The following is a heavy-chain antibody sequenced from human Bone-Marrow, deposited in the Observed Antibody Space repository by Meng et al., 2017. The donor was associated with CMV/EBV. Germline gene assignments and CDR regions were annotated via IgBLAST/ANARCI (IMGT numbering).Heavy chain of an antibody. CDR1: GLTFSNYA. J-gene: IGHJ4*02. CDR3: VSHDFWWGGVY. V-gene: IGHV3-30*02. Sequence: GESLKISCAASGLTFSNYAMHWVRQAPGKGLEWVAFIRYDGSIKYYGDSVKGRFTISRDNSKNLLYLQMNTLRPEDTAVYYCVSHDFWWGGVYWGQGKRVNGAS. CDR2: IRYDGSIK. D-gene: IGHD3-3*01.